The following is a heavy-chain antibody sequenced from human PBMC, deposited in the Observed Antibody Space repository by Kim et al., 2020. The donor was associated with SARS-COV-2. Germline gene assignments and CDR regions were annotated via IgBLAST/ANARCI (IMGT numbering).Heavy chain of an antibody. D-gene: IGHD2-15*01. CDR2: ISYDGSNK. CDR3: ARDMGDIVVVVAASPLVSYYGMDV. J-gene: IGHJ6*02. V-gene: IGHV3-33*05. CDR1: GFTFSSYG. Sequence: GGSLRLSCAASGFTFSSYGMHWVRQAPGKGLEWVAVISYDGSNKYYADSVKGRFTISRDNSKNTLYLQMNSLRAEDTAVYYCARDMGDIVVVVAASPLVSYYGMDVWGQGTTVTVAS.